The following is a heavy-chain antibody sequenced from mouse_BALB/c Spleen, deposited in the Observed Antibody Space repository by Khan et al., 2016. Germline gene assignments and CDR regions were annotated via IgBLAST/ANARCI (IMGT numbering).Heavy chain of an antibody. CDR3: ARSAYDYDVGFAY. V-gene: IGHV14-3*02. Sequence: VQLQQSGAELVKPGASVKLSCTASGFNIKDTYMHWVKQRPEQGLEWIGRIDPANGNTKYDPKFQGKATITADTSSNTAYLQLSSLTSEDTAVYCGARSAYDYDVGFAYWGRGTLVTVSA. D-gene: IGHD2-4*01. CDR2: IDPANGNT. CDR1: GFNIKDTY. J-gene: IGHJ3*01.